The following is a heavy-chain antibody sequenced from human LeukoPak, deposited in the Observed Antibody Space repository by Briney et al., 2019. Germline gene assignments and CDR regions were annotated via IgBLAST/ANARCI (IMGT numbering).Heavy chain of an antibody. CDR3: ARPGSGTIGIDY. CDR1: GYSFVNHW. D-gene: IGHD3-10*01. Sequence: GESLKISCKGSGYSFVNHWIGWVRQMPGKSLEWMGIIYPGDSTARYSPSFQGQFTISADKSINTAYLQWSSLKASDTAMYYCARPGSGTIGIDYWGQGTLVTVSS. V-gene: IGHV5-51*01. J-gene: IGHJ4*02. CDR2: IYPGDSTA.